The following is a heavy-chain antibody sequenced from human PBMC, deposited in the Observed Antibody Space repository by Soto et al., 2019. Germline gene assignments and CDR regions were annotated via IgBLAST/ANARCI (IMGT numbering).Heavy chain of an antibody. CDR3: AGDRSASGYNWFDP. Sequence: SETLSLTCTVSGGSISSFYLNWIRQSPGKELEWIGYIYYSGTTNYNPALQSRVTMSVDSSKNQFSLKLSSVTAADTAVYYCAGDRSASGYNWFDPWGQGTVVTVSS. J-gene: IGHJ5*01. CDR2: IYYSGTT. CDR1: GGSISSFY. D-gene: IGHD3-3*01. V-gene: IGHV4-59*01.